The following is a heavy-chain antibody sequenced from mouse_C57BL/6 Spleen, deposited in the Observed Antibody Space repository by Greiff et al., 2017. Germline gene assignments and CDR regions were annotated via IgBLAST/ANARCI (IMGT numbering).Heavy chain of an antibody. V-gene: IGHV5-9-1*02. CDR2: ISSGGDYI. Sequence: EVKLEESGEGLVKPGGSLKLSCAASGFTFSSYAMSWVRQTPEKRLEWVAYISSGGDYIYYADTVKGRFPISRDNARNTLYLQMSSLKSEDTAMYYCTRAPYYYGDYYAMDYWGQGTSVTVSS. CDR3: TRAPYYYGDYYAMDY. D-gene: IGHD1-1*01. CDR1: GFTFSSYA. J-gene: IGHJ4*01.